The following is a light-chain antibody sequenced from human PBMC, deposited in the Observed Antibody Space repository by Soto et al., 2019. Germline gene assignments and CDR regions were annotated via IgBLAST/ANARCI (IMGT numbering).Light chain of an antibody. CDR3: QKCDYLPI. J-gene: IGKJ3*01. Sequence: DIQMTQSPTSLSASARDRVTITCRASQSISSYLNWYQHKPGKAPKLLIYDASILEAGVPSRFSGSGSGTDFTFTISSLQPEDVATYYCQKCDYLPIFGPGTTVDFK. CDR1: QSISSY. V-gene: IGKV1-33*01. CDR2: DAS.